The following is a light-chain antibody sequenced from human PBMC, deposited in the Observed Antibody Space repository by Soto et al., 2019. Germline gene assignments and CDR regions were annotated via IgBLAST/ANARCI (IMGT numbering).Light chain of an antibody. CDR3: QQYNGYSRT. V-gene: IGKV1-9*01. Sequence: IQLTQSPSSLSASVGDRVTITCRASQDIAIYLAWYQQKPGEAPKLLIYAASTLQSGVPSRFSGSGSGTEFTLTISSMQPDDFATFYCQQYNGYSRTFGQGTKVDIK. CDR2: AAS. CDR1: QDIAIY. J-gene: IGKJ1*01.